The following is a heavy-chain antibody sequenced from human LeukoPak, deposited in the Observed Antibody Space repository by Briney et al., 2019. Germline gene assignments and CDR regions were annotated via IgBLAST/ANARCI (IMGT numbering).Heavy chain of an antibody. J-gene: IGHJ5*02. D-gene: IGHD5-18*01. V-gene: IGHV4-4*07. CDR1: GGSISSKY. Sequence: SETLSLTCSVSGGSISSKYWSWIRQPAGKGLEWIGHIHSSGSINYNPSLKSRVTISVDTSKNRFSLKLSSVTAADTAVYYCARGGYSYPNWFDPWGQGTLVTVSS. CDR2: IHSSGSI. CDR3: ARGGYSYPNWFDP.